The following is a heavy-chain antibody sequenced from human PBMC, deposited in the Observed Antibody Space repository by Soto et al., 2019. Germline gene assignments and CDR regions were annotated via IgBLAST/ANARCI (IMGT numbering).Heavy chain of an antibody. V-gene: IGHV3-33*01. J-gene: IGHJ6*02. Sequence: QVQLVESGGGVVQPGRSLRLSCAASGFTFSSYGMHWVRQAPGKGLEWVAVIWYDGSNKYYADSVKGRFTISRDNSKNTLYLQMNSLRAEDTAVYYCARANEQQPCMDVWGQGTTVTVSS. D-gene: IGHD6-13*01. CDR2: IWYDGSNK. CDR1: GFTFSSYG. CDR3: ARANEQQPCMDV.